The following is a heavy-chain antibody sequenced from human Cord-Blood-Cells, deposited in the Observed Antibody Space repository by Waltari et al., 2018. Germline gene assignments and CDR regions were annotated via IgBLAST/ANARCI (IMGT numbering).Heavy chain of an antibody. J-gene: IGHJ5*02. D-gene: IGHD1-26*01. CDR1: GYTFTSYD. CDR3: ARGLEWELLKGWFDP. CDR2: RNPNSGNT. Sequence: QVQLVQSGAEVKKPGASVKVSCKASGYTFTSYDINWVRQATGQGLEWMGWRNPNSGNTGYSQKFQGRVTMTRNTSISTAYMELSSLRSEDTAVYYCARGLEWELLKGWFDPWGQGTLVTVSS. V-gene: IGHV1-8*01.